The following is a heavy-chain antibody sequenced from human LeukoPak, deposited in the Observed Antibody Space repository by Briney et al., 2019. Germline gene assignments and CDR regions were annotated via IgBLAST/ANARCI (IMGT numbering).Heavy chain of an antibody. J-gene: IGHJ4*02. CDR3: ARAYYDILTGYENFDY. V-gene: IGHV1-2*02. CDR1: GYTFTGYY. CDR2: INPNSGGT. Sequence: ASMKVSCKASGYTFTGYYMHWVRQAPGQGLEWMGWINPNSGGTNYAQKFQGRVTMTRDTSISTAYMELSRLRSDDTAVYYCARAYYDILTGYENFDYWGQGTLVTVSS. D-gene: IGHD3-9*01.